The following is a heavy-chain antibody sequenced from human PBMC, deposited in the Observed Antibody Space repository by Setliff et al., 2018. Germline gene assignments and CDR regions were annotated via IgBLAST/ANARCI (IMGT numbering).Heavy chain of an antibody. J-gene: IGHJ5*02. V-gene: IGHV1-18*01. Sequence: ASVKVSCKASGYTFISYGISWLRQAPGQGFEWMGWISAYNGNINYAQKFQGRVTMTTDTYTSTANMELRSLRSDDTAVYYCVRAPPTVVIPPGRAFFDPWGQGTLVTVSS. CDR3: VRAPPTVVIPPGRAFFDP. CDR1: GYTFISYG. D-gene: IGHD2-2*01. CDR2: ISAYNGNI.